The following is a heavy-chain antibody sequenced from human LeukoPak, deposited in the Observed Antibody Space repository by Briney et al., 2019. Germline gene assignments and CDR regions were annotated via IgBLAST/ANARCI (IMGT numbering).Heavy chain of an antibody. CDR3: ARGNVMRLKQYNWFDR. CDR1: GGSISSYY. Sequence: SDTLSLTCTLSGGSISSYYWSWLRQPARNGRAWVGYIYYSGSNNYNPSVKSRFTISIDTSKTQFSLKLSSVTAADTALYYCARGNVMRLKQYNWFDRWGQGTLVTVSS. D-gene: IGHD2/OR15-2a*01. CDR2: IYYSGSN. J-gene: IGHJ5*02. V-gene: IGHV4-59*12.